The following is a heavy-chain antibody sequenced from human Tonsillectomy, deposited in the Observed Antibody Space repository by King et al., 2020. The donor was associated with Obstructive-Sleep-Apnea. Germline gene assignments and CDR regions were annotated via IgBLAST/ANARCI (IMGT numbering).Heavy chain of an antibody. CDR2: IYYSGST. Sequence: LQLQESGPGLVKPSETLSLTCTVSGGSISSSSYYWGWIRQPPGKGLEWIGSIYYSGSTYYNPSLKSRVTISVDTSKNQFSLKLSSVTAADTAVYYCARGVPYYYDSSGYFIDYWGQGTLVTVSS. J-gene: IGHJ4*02. CDR1: GGSISSSSYY. V-gene: IGHV4-39*07. D-gene: IGHD3-22*01. CDR3: ARGVPYYYDSSGYFIDY.